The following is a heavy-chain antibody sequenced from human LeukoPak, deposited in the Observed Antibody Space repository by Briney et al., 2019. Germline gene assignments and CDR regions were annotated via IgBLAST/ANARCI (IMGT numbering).Heavy chain of an antibody. CDR3: ARGPAVRGVPYNWFDP. CDR2: IYTSGST. CDR1: GGSISSYY. J-gene: IGHJ5*02. V-gene: IGHV4-4*07. D-gene: IGHD3-10*01. Sequence: SETLSLTCTVSGGSISSYYWSWIRQPAGKGLEWIGRIYTSGSTNYNPSLKSRVTISVDTSKNQFSLKLSSVTAADTAAYYCARGPAVRGVPYNWFDPWGQGTLVTVSS.